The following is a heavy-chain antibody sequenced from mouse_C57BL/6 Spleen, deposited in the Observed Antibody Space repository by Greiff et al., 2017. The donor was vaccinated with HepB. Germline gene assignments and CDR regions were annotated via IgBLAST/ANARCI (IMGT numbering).Heavy chain of an antibody. V-gene: IGHV1-55*01. CDR2: IYPGSGST. D-gene: IGHD2-3*01. CDR1: GYTFPSYG. Sequence: QVHVKQPGAELVKPGASVKMSCKASGYTFPSYGITWVKQRPGQGLEWIGDIYPGSGSTNYNEKFKSKATLTVDTSSSTAYMQLSSLTSEDSAVYYCAREDGYLYAMDYWGQGTSVTVSS. J-gene: IGHJ4*01. CDR3: AREDGYLYAMDY.